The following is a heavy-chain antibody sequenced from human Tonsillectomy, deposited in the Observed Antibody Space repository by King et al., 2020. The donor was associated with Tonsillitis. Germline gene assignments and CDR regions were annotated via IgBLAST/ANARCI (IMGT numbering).Heavy chain of an antibody. Sequence: QLVQSGAEVKKPGSSVKVSCKASGGTFSSYAISWVRQAPGQGLEWMGRIIPILGIANYAQKFQGRVTITADKSTSTAYMELSSLRSEDTAVYYCAREPVLRYLDWSPPSVQGYYYGMDVWGQGTTVTVSS. CDR1: GGTFSSYA. J-gene: IGHJ6*02. CDR3: AREPVLRYLDWSPPSVQGYYYGMDV. V-gene: IGHV1-69*04. CDR2: IIPILGIA. D-gene: IGHD3-9*01.